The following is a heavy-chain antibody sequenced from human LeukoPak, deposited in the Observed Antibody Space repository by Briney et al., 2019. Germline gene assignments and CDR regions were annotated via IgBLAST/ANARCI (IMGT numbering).Heavy chain of an antibody. J-gene: IGHJ4*02. Sequence: ASVKVSCKASGGTFSSYAISWVRQAPGQGLEWMGIINPSGGSTSYAQKFQGRVTMTRDTSTSTVYMELSSLRSDDTAVYYCARDLDFSYCGGDCYGGGFDYWGQGTLVTVSS. CDR2: INPSGGST. D-gene: IGHD2-21*02. CDR1: GGTFSSYA. V-gene: IGHV1-46*01. CDR3: ARDLDFSYCGGDCYGGGFDY.